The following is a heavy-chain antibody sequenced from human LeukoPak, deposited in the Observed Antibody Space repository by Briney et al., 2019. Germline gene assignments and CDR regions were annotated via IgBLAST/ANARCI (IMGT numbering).Heavy chain of an antibody. CDR2: IKQDESEK. V-gene: IGHV3-7*01. CDR1: GFTFSTYW. CDR3: ARDKIVGPTFFDY. D-gene: IGHD1-26*01. J-gene: IGHJ4*02. Sequence: GGSLRLSCATSGFTFSTYWMSWVRQAPGKGLEWVANIKQDESEKYYVDSVKGRFTISRDNAKNSLYLQMNSLRAEDTAEYYCARDKIVGPTFFDYWGQGTLVTVSS.